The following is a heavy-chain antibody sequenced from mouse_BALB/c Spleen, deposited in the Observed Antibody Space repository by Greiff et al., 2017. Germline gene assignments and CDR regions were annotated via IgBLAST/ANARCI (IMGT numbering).Heavy chain of an antibody. D-gene: IGHD2-14*01. CDR1: GFTFTDYY. Sequence: EVKLVESGGGLVQPGGSLRLSCATSGFTFTDYYMSWVRQPPGKALEWLGFIRNKANGYTTEYSASVKGRFTISRDNSQSILYLQMNTLRAEDSATYYGARASSCYRYDGGYAMDYWGQGTSVTVSA. V-gene: IGHV7-3*02. CDR3: ARASSCYRYDGGYAMDY. J-gene: IGHJ4*01. CDR2: IRNKANGYTT.